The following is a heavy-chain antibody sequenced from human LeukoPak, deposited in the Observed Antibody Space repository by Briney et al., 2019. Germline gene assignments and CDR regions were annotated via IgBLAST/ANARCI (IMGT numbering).Heavy chain of an antibody. D-gene: IGHD2-15*01. J-gene: IGHJ4*02. CDR1: GFTVGTYW. Sequence: GGSLRLSCAVSGFTVGTYWMDWVRQAPGKGLVWVSRIKSDGTTASYADSVKGRFTISRDSAKNTLDLQMNSLRAEDTAVYYCARVLVAAFDYWGQGTLVTVSS. CDR2: IKSDGTTA. CDR3: ARVLVAAFDY. V-gene: IGHV3-74*01.